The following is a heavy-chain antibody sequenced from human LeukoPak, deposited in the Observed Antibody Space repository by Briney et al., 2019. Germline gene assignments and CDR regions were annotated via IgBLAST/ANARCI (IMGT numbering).Heavy chain of an antibody. V-gene: IGHV1-46*01. D-gene: IGHD3-10*01. J-gene: IGHJ4*02. CDR1: GYTFTSYY. CDR2: INPSGGST. CDR3: ARGGSTRITMVRGVLGD. Sequence: ASVKVSCKASGYTFTSYYMHWVRQAPGQGLEWMGIINPSGGSTSYAQKFQGRVTMTRDTSTSTVYMELSSLRSEDTAVYYCARGGSTRITMVRGVLGDWGQGTLVTVSS.